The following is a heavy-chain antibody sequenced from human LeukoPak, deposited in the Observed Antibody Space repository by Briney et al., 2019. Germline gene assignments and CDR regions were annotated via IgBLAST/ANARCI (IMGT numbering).Heavy chain of an antibody. Sequence: GGSLRLSCAASGVTFSSYAMSWVRQTPGKGLEWVSAISGSGGSTYYADSVKGRFTISRDNSKNTLYLQMNSLRAEDTAVYYCAKDSQTTVTTCFDYWGQGTLVTVSS. D-gene: IGHD4-17*01. CDR1: GVTFSSYA. V-gene: IGHV3-23*01. CDR2: ISGSGGST. J-gene: IGHJ4*02. CDR3: AKDSQTTVTTCFDY.